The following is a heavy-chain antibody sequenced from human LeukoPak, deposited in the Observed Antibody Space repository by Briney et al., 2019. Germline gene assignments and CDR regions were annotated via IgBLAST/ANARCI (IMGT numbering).Heavy chain of an antibody. V-gene: IGHV3-30*02. CDR2: IRYDGSNK. J-gene: IGHJ4*02. CDR3: AKDGNGVRYFDWLYY. Sequence: PGGSLRLSCAASGFTFSSYGMHWVRQAPGKGLEWVAFIRYDGSNKYYADSVKGRFTISRDNSKNTLYLQMNSLRAEDTAVYYCAKDGNGVRYFDWLYYWGQGTLVTVSS. D-gene: IGHD3-9*01. CDR1: GFTFSSYG.